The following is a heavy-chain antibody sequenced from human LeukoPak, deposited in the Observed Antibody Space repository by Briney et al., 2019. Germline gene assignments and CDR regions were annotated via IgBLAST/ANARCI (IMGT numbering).Heavy chain of an antibody. CDR3: AKDGSLMTYDFWRGYSQYYFDY. D-gene: IGHD3-3*01. Sequence: PGGSLRLSCAASGFTFSSYWMHWVRQAPGKGLVWVSRINSDGSSTSYADSVKGRFTISRDNSKNTLYLQMNSLRAEDTAVYYCAKDGSLMTYDFWRGYSQYYFDYWGQGTLVTVSS. CDR2: INSDGSST. V-gene: IGHV3-74*01. CDR1: GFTFSSYW. J-gene: IGHJ4*02.